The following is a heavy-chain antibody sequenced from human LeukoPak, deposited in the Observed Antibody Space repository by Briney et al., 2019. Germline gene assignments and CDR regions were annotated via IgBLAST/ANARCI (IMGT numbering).Heavy chain of an antibody. CDR3: ARVKATIFDAFDI. Sequence: SETLSLTCTVSGYSISSGYYWGWIRQPPGKGLEWIVSIYHSGSTYYNPSLKSRVTISVDTSKNQFSLKLSSVTAADTAIYFCARVKATIFDAFDIWGQGTMVSVTS. D-gene: IGHD5-24*01. V-gene: IGHV4-38-2*02. CDR2: IYHSGST. CDR1: GYSISSGYY. J-gene: IGHJ3*02.